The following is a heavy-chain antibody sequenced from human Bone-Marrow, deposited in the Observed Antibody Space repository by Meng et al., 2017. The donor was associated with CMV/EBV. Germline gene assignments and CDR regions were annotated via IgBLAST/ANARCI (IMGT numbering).Heavy chain of an antibody. D-gene: IGHD3-22*01. CDR1: GFTFSSFW. J-gene: IGHJ4*02. Sequence: GESLKISCAASGFTFSSFWMSWVRQAPGKGLEWVANIKQDGGEKYYVDSVKGRFTISRDNAKNSLHLQMNSLRAEDTAVYYCARGGRYDSSGYYYGVFDYWGQGTLVTVSS. V-gene: IGHV3-7*01. CDR3: ARGGRYDSSGYYYGVFDY. CDR2: IKQDGGEK.